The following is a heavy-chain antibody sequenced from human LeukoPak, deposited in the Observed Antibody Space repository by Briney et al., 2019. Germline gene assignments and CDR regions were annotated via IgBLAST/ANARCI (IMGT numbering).Heavy chain of an antibody. CDR2: ISDGGGGT. D-gene: IGHD2-2*01. Sequence: GGSLRLSCAASGFTFRKYAMTWVRQAPGKGLEWVSAISDGGGGTYYADSVKGRFTISRDNSKNTLDLQMNSLRAEDTAIYYCARGADDCTGTTCYPAYWGQGTLVTVSS. V-gene: IGHV3-23*01. J-gene: IGHJ4*02. CDR1: GFTFRKYA. CDR3: ARGADDCTGTTCYPAY.